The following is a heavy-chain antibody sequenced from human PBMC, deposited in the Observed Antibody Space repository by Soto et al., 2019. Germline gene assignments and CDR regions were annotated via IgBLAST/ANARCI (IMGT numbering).Heavy chain of an antibody. CDR1: GFTFSSYA. CDR2: ISYDVSNK. J-gene: IGHJ4*02. Sequence: QVQLVESGGGVVQPGRSLRLSCAASGFTFSSYAMHWVRQAPGKGLEWVAIISYDVSNKYYADSVKGRFTISRDNSKNPLDRQMNRLRAEDRAVYYWAKPRMGRGGRQYYFDYWGQGTLVTVSS. CDR3: AKPRMGRGGRQYYFDY. D-gene: IGHD3-10*01. V-gene: IGHV3-30-3*02.